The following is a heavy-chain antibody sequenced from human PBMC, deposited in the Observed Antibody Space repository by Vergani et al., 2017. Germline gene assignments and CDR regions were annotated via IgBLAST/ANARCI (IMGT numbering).Heavy chain of an antibody. V-gene: IGHV5-51*01. D-gene: IGHD2-2*02. J-gene: IGHJ5*02. CDR2: IYPGDSDT. Sequence: EVQLVPSGAEVKKPGESLTISCKGSGYSFTSYWIGWVRQLPGKGLEWMGIIYPGDSDTRYSPSFQGQVTISADKSISTAYLQWSSLKASDTAMYYCARGGYCSSTSCHRPGNWFDPWGQGTLVTVSS. CDR3: ARGGYCSSTSCHRPGNWFDP. CDR1: GYSFTSYW.